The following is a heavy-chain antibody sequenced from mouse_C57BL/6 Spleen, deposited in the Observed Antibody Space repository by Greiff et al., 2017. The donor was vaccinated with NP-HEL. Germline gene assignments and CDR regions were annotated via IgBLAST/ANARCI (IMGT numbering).Heavy chain of an antibody. V-gene: IGHV1-81*01. Sequence: LVESGAELARPGASVKLSCKASGYTFTSYGISWVKQRTGQGLEWIGEIYPRSGNTYYNEKFKGKATLTADKSSSTAYMELRSLTSEDSAVYFCARRTPITTVVATDYAMDYWGQGTSVTVSS. J-gene: IGHJ4*01. CDR1: GYTFTSYG. CDR2: IYPRSGNT. CDR3: ARRTPITTVVATDYAMDY. D-gene: IGHD1-1*01.